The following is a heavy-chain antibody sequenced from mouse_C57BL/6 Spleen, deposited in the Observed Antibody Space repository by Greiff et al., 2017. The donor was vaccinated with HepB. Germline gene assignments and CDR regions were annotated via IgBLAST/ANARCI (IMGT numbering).Heavy chain of an antibody. V-gene: IGHV1-22*01. Sequence: VQLQQSGPELVKPGASVKMSCKASGYTFTDYNMHWVKQSHGKSLEWIGYINPNNGGTSYNQKFKGKATLTVNKSSSTAYMELRSLTSEDSAVYYCAFCYDGYYRGYAMDYWGQGTSVTVSS. D-gene: IGHD2-3*01. CDR3: AFCYDGYYRGYAMDY. CDR2: INPNNGGT. J-gene: IGHJ4*01. CDR1: GYTFTDYN.